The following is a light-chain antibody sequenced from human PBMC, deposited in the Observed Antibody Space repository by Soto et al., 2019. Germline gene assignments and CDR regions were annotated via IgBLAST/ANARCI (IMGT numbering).Light chain of an antibody. Sequence: EIVLTQSPATLSLSPGERATLSCRASQSVYSYLAWYQQKPGQAPRLLIYDASKKATGIPARFSGSGSGTALTLTISSLEPEDFAVYYCQQRSNWPPTWTFGQGTKVEIK. CDR2: DAS. J-gene: IGKJ1*01. V-gene: IGKV3-11*01. CDR3: QQRSNWPPTWT. CDR1: QSVYSY.